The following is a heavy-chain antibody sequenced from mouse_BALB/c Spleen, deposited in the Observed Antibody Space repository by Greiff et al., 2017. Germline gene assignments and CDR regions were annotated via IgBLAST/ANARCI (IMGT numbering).Heavy chain of an antibody. V-gene: IGHV1-20*02. Sequence: LVESGPELVKPGASVKISCKASGYSFTGYFMNWVMQSHGKSLEWIGRINPYNGDTFYNQKFKGKATLTVDKSSSTAHMELRSLASEDSAVYYCARDGNYGFAYWGQGTLVTVSA. J-gene: IGHJ3*01. CDR1: GYSFTGYF. D-gene: IGHD2-1*01. CDR2: INPYNGDT. CDR3: ARDGNYGFAY.